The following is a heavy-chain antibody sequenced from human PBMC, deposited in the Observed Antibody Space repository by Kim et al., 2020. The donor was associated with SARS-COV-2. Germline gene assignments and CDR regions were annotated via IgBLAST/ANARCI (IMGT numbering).Heavy chain of an antibody. CDR3: ARDHPYYFDY. V-gene: IGHV4-39*07. CDR1: GGSISSSSYY. Sequence: SETLSLTCTVSGGSISSSSYYWGWIRQPPGKGLEWIGSIYYSGSTYYNPSLKSRVTISVDTSKNQVSLKLSSVTAADTAVYYCARDHPYYFDYWGQGTLVTVSS. J-gene: IGHJ4*02. CDR2: IYYSGST.